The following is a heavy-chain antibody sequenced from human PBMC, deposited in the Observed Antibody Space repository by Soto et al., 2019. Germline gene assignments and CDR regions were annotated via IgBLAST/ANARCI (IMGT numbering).Heavy chain of an antibody. CDR3: ARGYGDPNWFDP. Sequence: QVQLVQSGAEVKKPGASVKVTCKASGYTFTSYAMHWVRQAPGQRLEWMGWINAGNGNTKYSQKFQGRVTITRDTSASTAYMELSSLRSEDTAVYYCARGYGDPNWFDPWGQGTLVTVSS. D-gene: IGHD4-17*01. V-gene: IGHV1-3*01. CDR1: GYTFTSYA. CDR2: INAGNGNT. J-gene: IGHJ5*02.